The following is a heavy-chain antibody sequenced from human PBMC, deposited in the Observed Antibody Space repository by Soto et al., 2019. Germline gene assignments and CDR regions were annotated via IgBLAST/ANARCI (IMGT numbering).Heavy chain of an antibody. CDR2: IYYSGST. CDR1: GGSISSYY. D-gene: IGHD6-19*01. V-gene: IGHV4-59*12. J-gene: IGHJ4*02. CDR3: ARFRYSSGWYDYFDY. Sequence: SETLSLTCTVSGGSISSYYWSWIRQPPGKGLEWIGYIYYSGSTEYNPSLKSRVTISVDTSKNQFSLKLRSVTAADTAVYYCARFRYSSGWYDYFDYWGQGTLVTVSS.